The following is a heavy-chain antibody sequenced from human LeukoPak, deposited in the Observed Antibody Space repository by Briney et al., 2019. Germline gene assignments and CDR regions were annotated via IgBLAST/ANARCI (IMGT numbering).Heavy chain of an antibody. J-gene: IGHJ5*02. D-gene: IGHD6-6*01. CDR3: AKDKYSSSSGWFDP. CDR2: ISSSSSYI. CDR1: GFTFSSYS. V-gene: IGHV3-21*04. Sequence: GGSLRLSCAASGFTFSSYSMNWVRQAPGKGLEWVSSISSSSSYIYYADSVKGRFTISRDNAKNSLYLQMNSLRAEDTALYYCAKDKYSSSSGWFDPWGQGTLVTVSS.